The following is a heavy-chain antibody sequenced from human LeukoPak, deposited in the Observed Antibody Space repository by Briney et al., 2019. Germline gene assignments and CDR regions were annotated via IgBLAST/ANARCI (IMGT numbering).Heavy chain of an antibody. Sequence: PGGSLRLSCAASGFTFSSSTMNWVRQAPGKGLEWVSYISSSSSTIYYADSVKGRFTISRDNAKNSLYLQMNSLSAEDTAVYYCARDNYGYLDYWGQGTLVTVSS. CDR1: GFTFSSST. V-gene: IGHV3-48*01. CDR2: ISSSSSTI. J-gene: IGHJ4*02. CDR3: ARDNYGYLDY. D-gene: IGHD3-10*01.